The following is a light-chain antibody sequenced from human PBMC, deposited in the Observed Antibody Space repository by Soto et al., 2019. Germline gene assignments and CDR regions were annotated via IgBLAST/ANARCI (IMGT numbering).Light chain of an antibody. CDR3: QQYGSSGRT. CDR1: QSVGIN. J-gene: IGKJ1*01. V-gene: IGKV3-15*01. Sequence: EIVMTQSPATLSVSPGERATLSCRASQSVGINLAWYQQKPGQAPRLLIYGASTRGTGIPARFSGSGSGTDFTLTISRLEPEDFAVYYCQQYGSSGRTFGQGTKVDI. CDR2: GAS.